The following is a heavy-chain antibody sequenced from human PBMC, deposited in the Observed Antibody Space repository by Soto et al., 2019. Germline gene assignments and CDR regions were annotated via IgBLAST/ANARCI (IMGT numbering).Heavy chain of an antibody. D-gene: IGHD2-21*02. CDR3: ARDRDPYCCGDCYEA. J-gene: IGHJ5*02. CDR1: GGTFSSYT. V-gene: IGHV1-69*08. Sequence: QVQLVQSGAEVKKPGSSVKVSCKASGGTFSSYTISWVRQAPGQGLEWMGRIIPILGIAKYAQKFQGRVTITADKSTSTAYMELSSLRSEDTAVYYCARDRDPYCCGDCYEAWGQGTLVTVSS. CDR2: IIPILGIA.